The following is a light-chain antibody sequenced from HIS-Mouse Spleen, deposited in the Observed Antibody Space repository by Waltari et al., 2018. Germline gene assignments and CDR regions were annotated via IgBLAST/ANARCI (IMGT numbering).Light chain of an antibody. CDR1: SSDVGCYHL. V-gene: IGLV2-23*01. CDR3: CSYAGSSTWV. J-gene: IGLJ3*02. CDR2: EGS. Sequence: QSALTQPAYVSGSPGQSLTISCTGTSSDVGCYHLVSWYQQHPGKAPKLMIYEGSKRPSGVSNRFSGSKSGNTASLTISGLQAEDEADYYCCSYAGSSTWVFGGGTKLTVL.